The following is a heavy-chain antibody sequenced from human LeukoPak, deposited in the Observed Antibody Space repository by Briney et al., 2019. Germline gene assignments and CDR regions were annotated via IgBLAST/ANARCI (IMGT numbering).Heavy chain of an antibody. CDR3: AREQGGGDLRV. Sequence: ASVKVSCKASGGTFSSYAISWVRQAPGQGLEWMGGIIPIFGTANYAQKFQGRVTITADESTSTAYMELSSLGSEDAAVYYCAREQGGGDLRVWGKGTTVTISS. CDR2: IIPIFGTA. CDR1: GGTFSSYA. V-gene: IGHV1-69*13. D-gene: IGHD2-21*02. J-gene: IGHJ6*04.